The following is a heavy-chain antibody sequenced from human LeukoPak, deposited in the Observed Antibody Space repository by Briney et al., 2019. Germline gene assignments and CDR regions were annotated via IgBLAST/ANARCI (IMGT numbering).Heavy chain of an antibody. J-gene: IGHJ4*02. CDR3: ARETPRRGETRDGYR. CDR1: GFNFKKYW. CDR2: IKEDGSET. V-gene: IGHV3-7*01. Sequence: GESLRLSCAASGFNFKKYWMNWVRQVPGKGLECLANIKEDGSETYYADSVKGRFTISRDNPKNLLFLQINSLRVEDTAVYYCARETPRRGETRDGYRWGQGTVVTVSS. D-gene: IGHD5-24*01.